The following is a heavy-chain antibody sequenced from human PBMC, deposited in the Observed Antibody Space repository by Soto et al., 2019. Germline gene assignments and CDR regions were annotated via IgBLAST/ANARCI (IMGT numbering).Heavy chain of an antibody. CDR2: ITSTADNT. CDR3: PKAGCSGGSCYFNR. Sequence: EVQLLESGGGLVQPGGSLRLSCAASGFAFNTYGMSWVRQAPGKGLEWVSTITSTADNTYYADSVKGRFTISRDNSKNTLDLQMNSLRAGDTAVYYCPKAGCSGGSCYFNRCGQGTLVTVSS. CDR1: GFAFNTYG. J-gene: IGHJ4*02. V-gene: IGHV3-23*01. D-gene: IGHD2-15*01.